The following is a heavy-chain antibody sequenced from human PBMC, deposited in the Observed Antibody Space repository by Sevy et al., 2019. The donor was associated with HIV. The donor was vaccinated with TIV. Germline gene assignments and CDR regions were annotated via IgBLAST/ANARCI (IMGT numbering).Heavy chain of an antibody. V-gene: IGHV1-69*13. CDR3: ARGPAAAGFYYYYYGMDV. CDR2: IIPIFGTA. Sequence: ASVKVSCKASGGTFSSYAISWVRQAPGQGLEWMGGIIPIFGTANYAQKFQSRVTITADESTSTAYMELSSLRSEDTAVYYCARGPAAAGFYYYYYGMDVWGQGTTVTVSS. CDR1: GGTFSSYA. J-gene: IGHJ6*02. D-gene: IGHD6-13*01.